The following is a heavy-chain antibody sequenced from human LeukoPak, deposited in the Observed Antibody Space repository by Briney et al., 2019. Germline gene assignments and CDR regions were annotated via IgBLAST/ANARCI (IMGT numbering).Heavy chain of an antibody. CDR3: ARGRRVYYYDSSGYADY. V-gene: IGHV4-34*01. Sequence: PSETLSLICAVYGGSFSGYYWSWIRQPPGKGLEWIGEINHSGSTNYNPSLKSRVTISVDTSKNQFSLKLSSVTAADTAVYYCARGRRVYYYDSSGYADYWGQGTLVTVSS. D-gene: IGHD3-22*01. CDR1: GGSFSGYY. J-gene: IGHJ4*02. CDR2: INHSGST.